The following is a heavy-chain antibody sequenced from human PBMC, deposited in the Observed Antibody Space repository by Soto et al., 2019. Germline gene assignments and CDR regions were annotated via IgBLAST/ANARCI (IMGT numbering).Heavy chain of an antibody. Sequence: QEQLVQSGAEVKKPGSSVKVSYKAPGGTFGTYAISWVRQAPGQGHEWMGGVIPIFGTPKYAQKFQGRVTITADESTSTGYMELRSLRSEDTAVYYCARSQGGSSSLDIYYYYYYGMDVWGQGTTVTVSS. V-gene: IGHV1-69*01. D-gene: IGHD2-15*01. CDR3: ARSQGGSSSLDIYYYYYYGMDV. J-gene: IGHJ6*02. CDR2: VIPIFGTP. CDR1: GGTFGTYA.